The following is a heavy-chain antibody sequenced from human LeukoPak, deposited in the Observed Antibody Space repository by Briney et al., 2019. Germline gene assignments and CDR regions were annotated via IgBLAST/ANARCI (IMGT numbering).Heavy chain of an antibody. CDR2: INHSGST. CDR3: ARAVGYDFWSAHTPLFDP. D-gene: IGHD3-3*01. J-gene: IGHJ5*02. V-gene: IGHV4-34*01. Sequence: PSETLSLTCAVYGGSFSGYYWSWIRQPPGKGLEWVGEINHSGSTNYNPSLKSRVTISVDTSKNQFSLKLSSVTAADTAVYYCARAVGYDFWSAHTPLFDPWGQGTLVTVSS. CDR1: GGSFSGYY.